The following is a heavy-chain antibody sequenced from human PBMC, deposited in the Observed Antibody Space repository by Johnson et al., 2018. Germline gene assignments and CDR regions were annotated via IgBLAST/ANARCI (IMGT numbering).Heavy chain of an antibody. D-gene: IGHD3-22*01. CDR3: AKPANYYDRRPFQH. CDR1: GFTFSSYG. Sequence: QVQLVESGGGVVQPGRSLRLSCAASGFTFSSYGMHWVRQAPGKGLEWVAVISYDGSHKYYADSVKGRFTISRDNSKNTLYLQMNSLRAEDTALYYCAKPANYYDRRPFQHWGQGTLVTVSS. V-gene: IGHV3-30*18. J-gene: IGHJ1*01. CDR2: ISYDGSHK.